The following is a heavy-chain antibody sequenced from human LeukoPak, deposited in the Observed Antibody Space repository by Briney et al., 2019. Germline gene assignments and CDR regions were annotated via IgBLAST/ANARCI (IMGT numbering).Heavy chain of an antibody. CDR3: ARCYDFWSGYLMNAVYYMAV. V-gene: IGHV1-18*01. J-gene: IGHJ6*03. CDR2: ISAYNGNT. D-gene: IGHD3-3*01. CDR1: GYTFTSYG. Sequence: ASVKVPCKAPGYTFTSYGISWVRQAPGQGLEWMGWISAYNGNTDYAQTLQGRITMTPDTSTSTAYMALRRLRSDYTAVYYCARCYDFWSGYLMNAVYYMAVWGKGTTVTVSS.